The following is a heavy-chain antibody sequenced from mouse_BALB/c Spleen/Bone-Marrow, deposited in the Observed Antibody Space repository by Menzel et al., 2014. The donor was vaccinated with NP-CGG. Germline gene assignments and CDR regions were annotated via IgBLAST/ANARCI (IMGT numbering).Heavy chain of an antibody. D-gene: IGHD1-1*01. Sequence: EVQLVESGGGLVKPGGSLKLSCAASGFAFSSYDMSWVRQTPEKRLEWAAYISSGGGSTYYPDTVKGRFTISRDNAKNTLYLQMSSLKSEDTAMYYCAREVLRDYFDYWGQGTTLTASS. V-gene: IGHV5-12-1*01. CDR2: ISSGGGST. CDR3: AREVLRDYFDY. CDR1: GFAFSSYD. J-gene: IGHJ2*01.